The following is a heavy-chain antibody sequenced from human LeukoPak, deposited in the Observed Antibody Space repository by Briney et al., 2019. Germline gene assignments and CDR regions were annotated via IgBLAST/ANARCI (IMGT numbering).Heavy chain of an antibody. CDR3: ASGRGYSYGYIRGYFDY. CDR1: GFTFSSYW. V-gene: IGHV3-7*01. Sequence: GGSLRLSCAASGFTFSSYWMSWVRQAPGKGLEWVANIKQDGSEKYYVDSEKGRFTISRDNAKNSLYLQMNSLRAEDTAVYYCASGRGYSYGYIRGYFDYWGQGTLVTVSS. CDR2: IKQDGSEK. D-gene: IGHD5-18*01. J-gene: IGHJ4*02.